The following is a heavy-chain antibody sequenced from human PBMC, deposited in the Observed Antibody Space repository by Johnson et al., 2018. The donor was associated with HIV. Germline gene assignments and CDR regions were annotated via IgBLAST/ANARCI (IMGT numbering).Heavy chain of an antibody. CDR1: GFSFSDHY. J-gene: IGHJ3*02. Sequence: QMQLVESGGGLVKPGGSLRLSCAASGFSFSDHYMSWIRQAPGKGLEWVSYISSSGSTIYYADSVKGRFTVSGDNAKNSLYLQMNSLRAEDTAMYYCAREGVAVRYIDDAFDIWGQGTMVTVSS. CDR3: AREGVAVRYIDDAFDI. V-gene: IGHV3-11*04. CDR2: ISSSGSTI. D-gene: IGHD3-9*01.